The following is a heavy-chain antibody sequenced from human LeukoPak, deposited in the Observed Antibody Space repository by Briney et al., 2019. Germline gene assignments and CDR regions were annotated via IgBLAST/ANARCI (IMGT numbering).Heavy chain of an antibody. CDR1: GFTFTTYY. D-gene: IGHD3-22*01. CDR3: ARDSSAAEVSWWFDP. CDR2: INPSGDSI. Sequence: GASVKVSCKASGFTFTTYYMHWVRQAPGQGLEWVGIINPSGDSISYAQKFQGRITMTRDTSTSTVYMELSSLRSEDTAVYYCARDSSAAEVSWWFDPWGQGTLVTVSS. V-gene: IGHV1-46*01. J-gene: IGHJ5*02.